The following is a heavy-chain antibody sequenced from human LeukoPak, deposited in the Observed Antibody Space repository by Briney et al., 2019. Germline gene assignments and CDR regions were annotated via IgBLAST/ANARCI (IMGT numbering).Heavy chain of an antibody. D-gene: IGHD4-11*01. CDR3: ARDRSPPVTPANWIDP. CDR2: INPNSGGT. CDR1: GYTFTGYY. Sequence: GASVRVSCKASGYTFTGYYMHWVRQAPGQGLEWMGWINPNSGGTNYAQKFQGRVTMTRDTSISTAYMELSRLRSDDTAVYYCARDRSPPVTPANWIDPWGQGTLVTVSS. J-gene: IGHJ5*02. V-gene: IGHV1-2*02.